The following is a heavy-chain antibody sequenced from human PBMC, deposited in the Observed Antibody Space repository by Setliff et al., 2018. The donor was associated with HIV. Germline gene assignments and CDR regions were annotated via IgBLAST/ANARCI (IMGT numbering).Heavy chain of an antibody. V-gene: IGHV4-59*08. J-gene: IGHJ4*02. Sequence: PSETLSLTCTVSGGSISGYYWNWIRLPPGKGLEWLAYIYYSGSTNYSPSLRSQATISLDSPTNQFSVTLSSVTAADTAMYYCARYTVGSMVDYWGPGTLVTVSS. CDR1: GGSISGYY. D-gene: IGHD5-12*01. CDR3: ARYTVGSMVDY. CDR2: IYYSGST.